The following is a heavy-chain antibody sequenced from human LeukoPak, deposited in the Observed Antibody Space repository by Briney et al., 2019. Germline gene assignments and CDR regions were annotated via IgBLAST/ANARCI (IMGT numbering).Heavy chain of an antibody. CDR1: GVTVSNIF. V-gene: IGHV3-66*01. CDR3: ARMPFTRNDYYGLDV. J-gene: IGHJ6*02. CDR2: IYSGGST. D-gene: IGHD3-10*01. Sequence: PGGSLRLSCAASGVTVSNIFMNWVRQAPGKGLEWVSIIYSGGSTYYADSVKGRFTISRDNSKNTLDLQMNSLRAEDTAVYYCARMPFTRNDYYGLDVWGQGTTVTVSS.